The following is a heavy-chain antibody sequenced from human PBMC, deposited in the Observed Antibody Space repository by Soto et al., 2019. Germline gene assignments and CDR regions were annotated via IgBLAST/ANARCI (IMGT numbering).Heavy chain of an antibody. D-gene: IGHD1-26*01. J-gene: IGHJ4*02. V-gene: IGHV3-48*03. CDR1: GFTFNDFE. Sequence: EVQLLESGGGLVQPGGSLRLSCGVSGFTFNDFEMNWVRQAPGKGLEWLAYIDGSGTTKKYADSVRGRVTISRDNHNKSLFLKMSSMRPALPAISYFERGLGRFNYWGQGTLVYVSS. CDR2: IDGSGTTK. CDR3: ERGLGRFNY.